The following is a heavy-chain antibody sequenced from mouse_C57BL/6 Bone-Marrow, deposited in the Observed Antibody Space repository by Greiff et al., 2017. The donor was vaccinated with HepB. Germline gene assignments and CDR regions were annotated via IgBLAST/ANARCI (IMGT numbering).Heavy chain of an antibody. D-gene: IGHD2-1*01. CDR2: IFPGSGST. V-gene: IGHV1-75*01. J-gene: IGHJ4*01. Sequence: QLQQSGPELVKPGASVKISCKASGYTFTDYYINWVKQRPGQGLEWIGWIFPGSGSTYYNEKFKGKATLTVDKSSSTAYMLLSSLTSEDSAVYFCSYGNYVDYYAMDYWGQGTSVTVSS. CDR1: GYTFTDYY. CDR3: SYGNYVDYYAMDY.